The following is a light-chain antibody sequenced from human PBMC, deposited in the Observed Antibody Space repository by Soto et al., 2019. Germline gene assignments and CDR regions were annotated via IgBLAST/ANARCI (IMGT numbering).Light chain of an antibody. J-gene: IGLJ2*01. CDR1: SSDVGGYNF. CDR2: EVS. V-gene: IGLV2-14*01. CDR3: SSYTNSSTLVG. Sequence: QSALTQPASVSGSPGQSITFSCTGTSSDVGGYNFVSWYQHHPGKAPKLIIYEVSNRPSGVSNRFSASKSGNTASLTISGLQVEDEADYYCSSYTNSSTLVGFGGGTKVTVL.